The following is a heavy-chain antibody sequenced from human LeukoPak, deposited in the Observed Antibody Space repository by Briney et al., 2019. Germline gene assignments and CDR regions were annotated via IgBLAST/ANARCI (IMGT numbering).Heavy chain of an antibody. Sequence: GGSLRLSCAASGFTFNGSAMHWVRQASGKGLEWVGRIRSKANSYATAYAASVKGRFTISRDDSKNTAYLQMNSLKTEDTAVYYCTRTDGSGSYYSDPWGQGTLVTVSS. CDR2: IRSKANSYAT. J-gene: IGHJ5*02. D-gene: IGHD3-10*01. CDR1: GFTFNGSA. CDR3: TRTDGSGSYYSDP. V-gene: IGHV3-73*01.